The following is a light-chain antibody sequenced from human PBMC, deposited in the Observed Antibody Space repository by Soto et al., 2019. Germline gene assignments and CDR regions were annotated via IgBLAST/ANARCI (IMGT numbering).Light chain of an antibody. CDR1: QTVSGSY. CDR3: QQYGGSPIT. CDR2: GAS. J-gene: IGKJ5*01. V-gene: IGKV3-20*01. Sequence: ENVLTQSPGTLSLSPGERATLSCRASQTVSGSYVAWYQQKPGQTPRLLIYGASSRATGIPDRFSGSGSGTDFTLTISRLEPEDFAMYFCQQYGGSPITFGQGTRLEIK.